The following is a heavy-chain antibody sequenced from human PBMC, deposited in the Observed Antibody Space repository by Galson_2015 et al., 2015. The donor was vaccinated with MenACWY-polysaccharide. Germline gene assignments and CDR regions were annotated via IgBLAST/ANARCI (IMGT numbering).Heavy chain of an antibody. D-gene: IGHD1-20*01. CDR1: GFTFSSYW. J-gene: IGHJ3*02. CDR2: INSDGSST. CDR3: ARRDGLVNWRRHDAFDI. Sequence: SLRLSCAASGFTFSSYWMHWVRQAPGKGLVWVSRINSDGSSTSYADSVKGRFTISRDNAKNTLYLQMNSLGAEDTAVYYCARRDGLVNWRRHDAFDIWGQGTMVTVSS. V-gene: IGHV3-74*01.